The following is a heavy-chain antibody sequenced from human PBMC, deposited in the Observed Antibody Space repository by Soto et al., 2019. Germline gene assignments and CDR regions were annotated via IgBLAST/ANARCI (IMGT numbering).Heavy chain of an antibody. CDR1: GDSVSSNSAA. Sequence: SQTLSLTCAISGDSVSSNSAAWNWIRQSPSRGLEWLGRTYYRSKWYNDYAVSVKSRITINPDTSKNQFSLQLNSVTPEDTAVYYCARDQXWEQQLVRQDYYYGMDVWGQGTTVTVSS. CDR3: ARDQXWEQQLVRQDYYYGMDV. D-gene: IGHD6-13*01. J-gene: IGHJ6*02. V-gene: IGHV6-1*01. CDR2: TYYRSKWYN.